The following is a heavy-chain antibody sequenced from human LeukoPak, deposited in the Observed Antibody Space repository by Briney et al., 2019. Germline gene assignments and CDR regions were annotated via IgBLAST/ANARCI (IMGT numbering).Heavy chain of an antibody. V-gene: IGHV3-53*01. CDR2: IYSGGNT. J-gene: IGHJ4*02. D-gene: IGHD2-2*01. Sequence: PGGSLRLSCAASGFTFSSYAMSWVRQAPGKGLEWVSVIYSGGNTYYADSVKGRFTISRDNSKNTLYLQMNSLRAEDTAVYYCARESRHCSSTSCYVRYFDYWGQGTLVTVSS. CDR1: GFTFSSYA. CDR3: ARESRHCSSTSCYVRYFDY.